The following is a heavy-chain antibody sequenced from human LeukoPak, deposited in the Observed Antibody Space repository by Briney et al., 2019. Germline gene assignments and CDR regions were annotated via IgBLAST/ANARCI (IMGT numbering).Heavy chain of an antibody. Sequence: AGGSLRLSCAASGFTVSSNYMSWVRQAPGKGLEWVSVIYSGGSTYYADSVKDRFVISRDNSKDTLFLQMNSLRVEDTAVYYCANTGSYSVYWGQGTLVTVSS. CDR2: IYSGGST. CDR1: GFTVSSNY. D-gene: IGHD1-26*01. CDR3: ANTGSYSVY. J-gene: IGHJ4*02. V-gene: IGHV3-53*01.